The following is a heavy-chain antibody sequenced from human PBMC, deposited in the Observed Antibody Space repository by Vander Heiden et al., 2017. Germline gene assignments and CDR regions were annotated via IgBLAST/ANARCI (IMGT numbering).Heavy chain of an antibody. Sequence: QVQLVQSGAEVKKPGASVKVSCKASGYTFTSYAIHWVRQAPGQRLEWMGWIYGGNGDTKDSQKFQGRVTMTRDTSASTAYMELSSLRSEDTAMYYCARGYCSSTSCQYYSDYWGQGTLVTVSS. CDR1: GYTFTSYA. D-gene: IGHD2-2*01. CDR2: IYGGNGDT. CDR3: ARGYCSSTSCQYYSDY. J-gene: IGHJ4*02. V-gene: IGHV1-3*01.